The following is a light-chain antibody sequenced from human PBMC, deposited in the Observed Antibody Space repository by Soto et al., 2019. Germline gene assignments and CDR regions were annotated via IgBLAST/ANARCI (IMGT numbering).Light chain of an antibody. CDR3: QQSYSTPYT. CDR1: QRIGPSLMLDRP. J-gene: IGKJ2*01. Sequence: DTQMTQSQSSLSASVGETVTITCRASQRIGPSLMLDRPFIWYQQKPGKAPKLLIYSAYSLQSGVPSRFSGSASGTDFTLTISSLQPEDFATYYCQQSYSTPYTFGQGTKLEIK. V-gene: IGKV1-39*01. CDR2: SAY.